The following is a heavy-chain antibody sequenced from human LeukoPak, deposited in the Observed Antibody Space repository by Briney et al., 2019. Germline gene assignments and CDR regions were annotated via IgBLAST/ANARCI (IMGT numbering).Heavy chain of an antibody. Sequence: SVKVSCKASGGTFTSYAISWVRQAPGQGLEWMGRIIPILGIANYAQKFQGRVTITADKSTSTAYMELSSLRSEDTAVYYCARNAYGGLSFDYWGQGTLVTVSS. CDR2: IIPILGIA. J-gene: IGHJ4*02. D-gene: IGHD2-15*01. CDR3: ARNAYGGLSFDY. CDR1: GGTFTSYA. V-gene: IGHV1-69*04.